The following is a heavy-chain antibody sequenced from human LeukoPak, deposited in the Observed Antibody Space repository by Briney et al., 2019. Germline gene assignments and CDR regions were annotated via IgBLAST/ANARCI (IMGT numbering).Heavy chain of an antibody. J-gene: IGHJ4*02. D-gene: IGHD1-7*01. Sequence: GGSLRLSCAASGFTFSSYGMHWVRQAPGKGLEWVAVIWYDGSNKYYADSVKGRFTISRDNSKNTLYLQMTSLRAEDTAVYYCAKDLSNWNYRGGNYWGQGTLVTVSS. CDR2: IWYDGSNK. V-gene: IGHV3-33*06. CDR3: AKDLSNWNYRGGNY. CDR1: GFTFSSYG.